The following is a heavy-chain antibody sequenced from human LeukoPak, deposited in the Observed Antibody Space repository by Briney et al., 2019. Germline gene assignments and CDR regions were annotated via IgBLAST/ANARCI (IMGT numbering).Heavy chain of an antibody. Sequence: SETLSLTCAVXGGSFSGYXXSWIRQPXXXXXXXIXEXXXSGSTNYNPSLKSRVTISVDTSKNQFSLKLSSVTAADTAVYYCARSKINYDSSGYYSGDFDYWGQGTLVTVSS. J-gene: IGHJ4*02. V-gene: IGHV4-34*01. CDR2: XXXSGST. CDR3: ARSKINYDSSGYYSGDFDY. CDR1: GGSFSGYX. D-gene: IGHD3-22*01.